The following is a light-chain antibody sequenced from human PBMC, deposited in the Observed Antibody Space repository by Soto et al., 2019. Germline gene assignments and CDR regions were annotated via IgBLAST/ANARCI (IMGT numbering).Light chain of an antibody. CDR1: QGIRDE. V-gene: IGKV1-6*01. CDR3: LQDNSYPRT. Sequence: AIHLTQSPSSLSASVGGRVTITCRASQGIRDELGWYQQKPGRAPKVLIYATSSLQSGVPSRFRGSGFGTDFTLTISSLQPEDFATYYCLQDNSYPRTFGHGTKVEIK. J-gene: IGKJ1*01. CDR2: ATS.